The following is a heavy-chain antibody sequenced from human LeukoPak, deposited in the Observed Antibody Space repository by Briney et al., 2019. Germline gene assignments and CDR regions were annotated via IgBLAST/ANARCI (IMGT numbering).Heavy chain of an antibody. V-gene: IGHV4-61*02. CDR1: GGSISSGSYY. J-gene: IGHJ6*03. Sequence: PSQTLSLTCTVSGGSISSGSYYWSWIRQPAGKGLEWIGRIYTSGSTTYNSSLKSRVTISVDTSKNQFSLKLSSVTAADTAVYYCARGRSGWYSYYYYYYMDVWGKGTTVTVSS. CDR3: ARGRSGWYSYYYYYYMDV. D-gene: IGHD6-19*01. CDR2: IYTSGST.